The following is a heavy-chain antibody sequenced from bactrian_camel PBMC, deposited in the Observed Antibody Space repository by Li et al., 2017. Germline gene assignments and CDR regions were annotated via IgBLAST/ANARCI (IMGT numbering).Heavy chain of an antibody. CDR1: GFTFANFR. J-gene: IGHJ4*01. D-gene: IGHD1*01. CDR2: IPTGGIST. V-gene: IGHV3S1*01. CDR3: AALKCSDVSSLMIMVRAADARY. Sequence: QLVESGGGLVQPGGSLRLSCVASGFTFANFRIYWVRQAPGKGLEWVSTIPTGGISTYYSDSVKGRFTISQNNAKHTLYLEMSNLKPADTGMYSCAALKCSDVSSLMIMVRAADARYWGQGTQVTVS.